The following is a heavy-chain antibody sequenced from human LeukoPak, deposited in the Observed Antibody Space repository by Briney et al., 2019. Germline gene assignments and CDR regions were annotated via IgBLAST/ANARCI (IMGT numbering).Heavy chain of an antibody. CDR3: AKEWGIVVVPAAMPGYNWFAP. CDR2: ISGSGGST. Sequence: GGSLRLSCATSGFLFSSYAMSWVRQARRRGLEGVSAISGSGGSTYYADSVKGRFTISRDNSKHTLYLQMNSLRGEDTAVYYCAKEWGIVVVPAAMPGYNWFAPWGQRTLVTVSS. V-gene: IGHV3-23*01. D-gene: IGHD2-2*01. J-gene: IGHJ5*02. CDR1: GFLFSSYA.